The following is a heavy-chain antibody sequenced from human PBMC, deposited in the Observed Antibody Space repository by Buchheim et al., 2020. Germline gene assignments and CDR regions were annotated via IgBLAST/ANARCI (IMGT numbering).Heavy chain of an antibody. CDR2: ISSRSSTI. Sequence: EVQLVESGGGLVQPGGSLRLSCAASGFTFSSYSMNWVRQAPGKGMEWVSYISSRSSTIYYADAVKGRFTISRDNAKNSRYLQMNSLRAEDTAVYYCASLLTTVTTVGYFQHWGQGTL. CDR1: GFTFSSYS. D-gene: IGHD4-17*01. CDR3: ASLLTTVTTVGYFQH. J-gene: IGHJ1*01. V-gene: IGHV3-48*01.